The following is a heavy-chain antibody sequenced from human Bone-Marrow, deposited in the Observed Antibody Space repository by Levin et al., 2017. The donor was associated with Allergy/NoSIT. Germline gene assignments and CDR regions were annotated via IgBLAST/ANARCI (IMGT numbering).Heavy chain of an antibody. CDR3: ARGSITMTRLDY. Sequence: LGESLKISCAASGFTFSDYYMSWIRQAPGKGLEWVSYISSSGSTIYYADSVKGRFTISRDNAKNSLYLQMNSLRAEDTAVYYCARGSITMTRLDYWGQGTLVTVSS. J-gene: IGHJ4*02. D-gene: IGHD3-22*01. CDR1: GFTFSDYY. V-gene: IGHV3-11*01. CDR2: ISSSGSTI.